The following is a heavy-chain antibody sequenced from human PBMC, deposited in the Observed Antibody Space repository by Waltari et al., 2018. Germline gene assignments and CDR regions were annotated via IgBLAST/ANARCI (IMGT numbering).Heavy chain of an antibody. CDR1: GGSISSYY. D-gene: IGHD3-3*01. V-gene: IGHV4-4*07. CDR3: ARDHVTIFGVVTYPNWFDP. Sequence: QVQLQESGPGLVKPSETLSLTCTVSGGSISSYYWSWIRQPAGKGLEWIGRIYTRGSTNYNPSLKSRVTMSVDTSKNQFSLKLSSVTAADTAVYYCARDHVTIFGVVTYPNWFDPWGQGTLVTVSS. J-gene: IGHJ5*02. CDR2: IYTRGST.